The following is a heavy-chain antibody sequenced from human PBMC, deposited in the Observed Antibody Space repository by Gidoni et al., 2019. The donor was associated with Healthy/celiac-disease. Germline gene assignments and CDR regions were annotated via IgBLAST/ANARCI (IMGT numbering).Heavy chain of an antibody. D-gene: IGHD1-26*01. CDR2: INPSGGST. CDR1: GYTFTSYY. Sequence: QVQLVQSGAEVKKPGASVKVSCKASGYTFTSYYMHWVRQAPGQGLEWMGIINPSGGSTSYAQKFQGRVTMTRDTSTSTVYLELSSLRSEDTAVYYCARVTGRVGYFDYWGQGPLVTFSS. V-gene: IGHV1-46*03. CDR3: ARVTGRVGYFDY. J-gene: IGHJ4*02.